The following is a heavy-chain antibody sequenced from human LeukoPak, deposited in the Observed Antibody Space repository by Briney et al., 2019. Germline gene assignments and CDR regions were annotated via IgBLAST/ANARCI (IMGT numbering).Heavy chain of an antibody. CDR2: IYHSGST. D-gene: IGHD3-10*01. J-gene: IGHJ4*02. CDR1: GGSISSGGYY. V-gene: IGHV4-30-2*01. Sequence: PSQTLSLTCTVSGGSISSGGYYWSWIRQPPGKGLEWIGCIYHSGSTYYNPSLKSRVTISVDRSKNQFSLKLSSVTAADTAVYYCARDQGFGELSSFDYWGQGTLVTVSS. CDR3: ARDQGFGELSSFDY.